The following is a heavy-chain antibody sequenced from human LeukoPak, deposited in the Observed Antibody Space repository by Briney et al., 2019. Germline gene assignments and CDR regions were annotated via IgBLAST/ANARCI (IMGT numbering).Heavy chain of an antibody. CDR1: GGSISSYY. V-gene: IGHV4-59*08. D-gene: IGHD6-19*01. CDR3: ARHSSSGWNWFDP. Sequence: SETLSLTCTVSGGSISSYYWSWIRQPPGKGLEWIGYINYSGSTNYNPSLKSRVTISVDTSKNQFSLKLSSVTAADTAVYYCARHSSSGWNWFDPWGQGILVTVSS. J-gene: IGHJ5*02. CDR2: INYSGST.